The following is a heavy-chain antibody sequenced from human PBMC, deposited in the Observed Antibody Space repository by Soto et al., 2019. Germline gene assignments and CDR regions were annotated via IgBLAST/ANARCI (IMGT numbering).Heavy chain of an antibody. CDR3: ARHSGYYDSTGYYNPADY. CDR1: ADSFPNYW. D-gene: IGHD3-22*01. J-gene: IGHJ4*02. V-gene: IGHV5-51*01. Sequence: GESLKISCKGSADSFPNYWIGWVRQMPGKGLELMGIIYPSDSDTRYSPSFQGQVTISADKSINTAYLQWSSLKASDTAMYYCARHSGYYDSTGYYNPADYWGQGTLVTVSS. CDR2: IYPSDSDT.